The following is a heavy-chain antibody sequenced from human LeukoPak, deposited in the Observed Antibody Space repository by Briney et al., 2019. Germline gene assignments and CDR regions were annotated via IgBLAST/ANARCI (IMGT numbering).Heavy chain of an antibody. CDR3: ARGGGGYVDY. CDR1: GYTFTSYY. J-gene: IGHJ4*02. D-gene: IGHD2-15*01. V-gene: IGHV1-46*01. CDR2: INPSGGST. Sequence: GASVTVSCKASGYTFTSYYMHWVRQAPGQGLEGMGIINPSGGSTDYAQKFQDRVTMTRDMSTSTVYMELSSLRSEDTAVYYCARGGGGYVDYWGQGTLVTVSS.